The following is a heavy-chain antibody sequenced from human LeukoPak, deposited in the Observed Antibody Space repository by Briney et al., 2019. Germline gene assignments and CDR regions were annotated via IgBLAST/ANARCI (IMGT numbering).Heavy chain of an antibody. V-gene: IGHV1-24*01. Sequence: GASVKVSCKVSGYTLTELSMHWVRQAPGKGLEWMGGFDPEDGETIYAQKFQGRVTMTEDTSTDTAYMELSSLRSEDTAVYYCARDQRFVASIVYYYGMDVWGQGTTVTVSS. J-gene: IGHJ6*02. CDR1: GYTLTELS. CDR2: FDPEDGET. D-gene: IGHD5-12*01. CDR3: ARDQRFVASIVYYYGMDV.